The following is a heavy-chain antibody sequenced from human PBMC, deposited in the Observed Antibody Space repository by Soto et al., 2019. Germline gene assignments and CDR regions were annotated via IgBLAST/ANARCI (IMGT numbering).Heavy chain of an antibody. CDR1: GGSISSGDYY. CDR2: IYYSGST. CDR3: ATVAHGPKFDY. V-gene: IGHV4-30-4*02. Sequence: SDTLSLTCTVSGGSISSGDYYWSWIRQPPGKGLEWIGYIYYSGSTYYNPSLKSRVTISLDTSKNQFSLKLSSVTAADTAVYYCATVAHGPKFDYWGQGTLVTVSS. J-gene: IGHJ4*02. D-gene: IGHD5-12*01.